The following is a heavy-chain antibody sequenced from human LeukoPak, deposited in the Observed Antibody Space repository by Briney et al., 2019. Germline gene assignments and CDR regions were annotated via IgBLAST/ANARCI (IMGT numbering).Heavy chain of an antibody. CDR2: MSGSGGST. CDR3: AKSLHGSGSYYNY. CDR1: GFTFDDYA. Sequence: TGGSLRLSCAASGFTFDDYAMHWVRQAPGKGLEWVSGMSGSGGSTYYADSVKGRFTISRDNSKNTLYLQMNSLRAEDTALYYCAKSLHGSGSYYNYWGQGTLVTVSS. D-gene: IGHD3-10*01. J-gene: IGHJ4*02. V-gene: IGHV3-23*01.